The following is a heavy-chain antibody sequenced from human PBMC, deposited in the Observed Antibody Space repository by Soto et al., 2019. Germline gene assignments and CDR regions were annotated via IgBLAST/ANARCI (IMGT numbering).Heavy chain of an antibody. V-gene: IGHV3-23*01. D-gene: IGHD6-19*01. J-gene: IGHJ4*02. Sequence: GGSLRLSCSASGFTFSRYAMTWVRQAPGKGLEWVSIINGGGASAYYADSVKGRFTISRNNSKNTLYLQMNSLRVEDTAIYYCAKEREAGWYYFDFWGQGILVTVS. CDR1: GFTFSRYA. CDR3: AKEREAGWYYFDF. CDR2: INGGGASA.